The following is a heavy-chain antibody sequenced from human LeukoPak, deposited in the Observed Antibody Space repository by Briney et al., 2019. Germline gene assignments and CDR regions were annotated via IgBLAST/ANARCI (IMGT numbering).Heavy chain of an antibody. J-gene: IGHJ6*02. CDR3: ARDAVPSNFGVVIAGSAYYYYGMDV. Sequence: GGSLRLSCAASGFTFSSYAMHWVRQAPGKGLEWVAVISYDGSNKYYADSVKGRFTISRDNSKNTLYLQMNSLRAEDTAVYYCARDAVPSNFGVVIAGSAYYYYGMDVWGQGTTVTASS. CDR2: ISYDGSNK. V-gene: IGHV3-30-3*01. CDR1: GFTFSSYA. D-gene: IGHD3-3*01.